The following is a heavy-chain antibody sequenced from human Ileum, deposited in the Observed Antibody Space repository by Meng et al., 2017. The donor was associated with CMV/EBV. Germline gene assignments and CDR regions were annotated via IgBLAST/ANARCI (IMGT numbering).Heavy chain of an antibody. V-gene: IGHV3-48*04. CDR3: ARKSDLLHIYYYGMDV. D-gene: IGHD3/OR15-3a*01. J-gene: IGHJ6*02. CDR1: GFTFSSYR. Sequence: ESLKISCAASGFTFSSYRMNWVRQAPGKGLGWVSYISSSSSTIYYADSVKGRFTISRDNAKNSLYLQMNSLSAEVTAVYYCARKSDLLHIYYYGMDVWGQGTMVTVSS. CDR2: ISSSSSTI.